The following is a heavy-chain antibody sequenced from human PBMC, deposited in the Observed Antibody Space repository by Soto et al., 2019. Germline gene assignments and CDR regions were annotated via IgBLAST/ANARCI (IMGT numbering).Heavy chain of an antibody. V-gene: IGHV4-34*01. D-gene: IGHD6-19*01. CDR1: GGSFSGYY. CDR3: AREGILAVAGTPSY. Sequence: QVQLQQWGAGLLKPSETLSLTCAVYGGSFSGYYWSRIRQPPGKGLEWIGEINHSGSTNYNPSLKSQVTISVDTSKNQFTLKLSAVTAADTAVYYCAREGILAVAGTPSYWGQGTLVTVAS. J-gene: IGHJ4*02. CDR2: INHSGST.